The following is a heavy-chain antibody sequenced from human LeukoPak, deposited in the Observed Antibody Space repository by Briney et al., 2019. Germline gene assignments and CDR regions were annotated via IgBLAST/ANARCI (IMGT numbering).Heavy chain of an antibody. CDR2: IYSGGST. V-gene: IGHV3-66*01. CDR1: GFTVSSNY. CDR3: ARDAMMFTVSSYYYYGMDV. D-gene: IGHD4-17*01. J-gene: IGHJ6*02. Sequence: GGSLRLSCAASGFTVSSNYMSWVRQAPGKGLEWVSVIYSGGSTYYADSVKGRFTISRDNSKNTLYLQMNSLRAEDTAVYYCARDAMMFTVSSYYYYGMDVWGQGTTVTVSS.